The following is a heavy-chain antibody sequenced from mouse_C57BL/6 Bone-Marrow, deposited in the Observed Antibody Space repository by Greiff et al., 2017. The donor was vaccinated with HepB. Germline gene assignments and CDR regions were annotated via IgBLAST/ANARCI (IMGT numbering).Heavy chain of an antibody. V-gene: IGHV3-8*01. D-gene: IGHD1-1*01. Sequence: VQLKESGPGLAKPSQTLSLTCSVTGYSITSDYWNWIRKFPGNKLEYMGYISYSGSTYYNPSLKSRISITRDTSKNQYYLQLNSVTTEDTATYYCAKGNYYGSSSYYFDYWGQGTTLTVSS. CDR2: ISYSGST. J-gene: IGHJ2*01. CDR1: GYSITSDY. CDR3: AKGNYYGSSSYYFDY.